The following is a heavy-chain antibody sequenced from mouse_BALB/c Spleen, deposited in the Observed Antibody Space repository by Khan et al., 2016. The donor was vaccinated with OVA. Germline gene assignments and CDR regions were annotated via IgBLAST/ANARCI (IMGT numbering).Heavy chain of an antibody. CDR1: GFSLTTYG. D-gene: IGHD2-12*01. J-gene: IGHJ3*01. CDR2: IWSGGST. Sequence: QVQLKQSGPGLVQPSQSLSITCTVSGFSLTTYGIHWVRQSPGKGLEWLGVIWSGGSTDYNAPFISRLSISKDNSKSQVFFKMNSLQADDTAIYYCARNSYRYDFTYWGQCTLVTVSA. CDR3: ARNSYRYDFTY. V-gene: IGHV2-2*01.